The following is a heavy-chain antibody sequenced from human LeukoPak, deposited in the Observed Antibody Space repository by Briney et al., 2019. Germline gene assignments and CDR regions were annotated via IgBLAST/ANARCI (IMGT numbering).Heavy chain of an antibody. D-gene: IGHD1-26*01. CDR2: IYSGGST. Sequence: PGGSLRLSCAASGFTFSSNYMSWVRQAPGKGLEWVSVIYSGGSTYYADSVKGRFTISRDNSKNTLYLQMNSLRAEDTAVYYCARVGAGDAFDIWGQGTMVTVSS. J-gene: IGHJ3*02. V-gene: IGHV3-66*01. CDR3: ARVGAGDAFDI. CDR1: GFTFSSNY.